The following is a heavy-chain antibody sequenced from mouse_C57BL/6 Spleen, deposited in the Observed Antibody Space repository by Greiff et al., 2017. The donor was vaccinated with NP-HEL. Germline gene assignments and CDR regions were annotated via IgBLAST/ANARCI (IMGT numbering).Heavy chain of an antibody. CDR1: GYSITSGYY. J-gene: IGHJ4*01. Sequence: VQLKESGPGLVKPSQSLSLTCSVTGYSITSGYYWNWIRQFPGNKLEWMGYISYDGSNNYNPSLKNRISITRDTSKNQFFLKLNSVTTEDTATYYCAIYYQAMDYWGQGTSVTVSS. CDR3: AIYYQAMDY. CDR2: ISYDGSN. V-gene: IGHV3-6*01. D-gene: IGHD1-1*01.